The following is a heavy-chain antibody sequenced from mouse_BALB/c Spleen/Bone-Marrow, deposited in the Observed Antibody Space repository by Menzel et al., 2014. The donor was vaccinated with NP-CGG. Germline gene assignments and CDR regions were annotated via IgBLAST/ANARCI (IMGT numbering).Heavy chain of an antibody. CDR3: SKRGSTKYAAVYAGLH. Sequence: EVHLVESGGDLVKPGGSLKLSCAASGFTFSNYGMSWVRQTPDKRLEWVATISSGGSYTYYPDSVKGRSTISRDNAKNPLHPQEHSLESGDTAMLFFSKRGSTKYAAVYAGLHGGQGTSHSVS. D-gene: IGHD2-3*01. CDR1: GFTFSNYG. J-gene: IGHJ4*01. V-gene: IGHV5-6*01. CDR2: ISSGGSYT.